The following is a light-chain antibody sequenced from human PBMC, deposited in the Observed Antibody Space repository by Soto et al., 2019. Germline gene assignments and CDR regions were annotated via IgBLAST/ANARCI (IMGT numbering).Light chain of an antibody. J-gene: IGKJ2*01. Sequence: AIRMTQSPSSLSASTGDRVTITCRASQGISSYLAWYQQKPGKAPKLLIYAASTLQSGVPSRFSGCGSGTDFTLTISCLQTEDFATYYCQQYYIYPYTFGQGTKLEIK. V-gene: IGKV1-8*01. CDR3: QQYYIYPYT. CDR2: AAS. CDR1: QGISSY.